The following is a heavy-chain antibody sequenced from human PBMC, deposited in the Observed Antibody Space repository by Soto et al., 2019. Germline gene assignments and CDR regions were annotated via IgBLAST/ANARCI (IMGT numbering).Heavy chain of an antibody. CDR3: ARDGPFISVAAPAFQYAMDV. D-gene: IGHD6-19*01. J-gene: IGHJ6*02. CDR1: SFTFSSYW. Sequence: LRLSCAASSFTFSSYWLSWVRQAPGKGLEWMATIKQDGGENYYVDSVKGRFTISRDNAKNSLYLQMSSLGADDTAVYYCARDGPFISVAAPAFQYAMDVWGQGTTVTVSS. V-gene: IGHV3-7*03. CDR2: IKQDGGEN.